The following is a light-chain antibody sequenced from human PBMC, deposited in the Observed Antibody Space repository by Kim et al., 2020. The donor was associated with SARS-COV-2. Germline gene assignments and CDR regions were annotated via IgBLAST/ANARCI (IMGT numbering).Light chain of an antibody. Sequence: SPGERATLSCRASQSVSSSYLACYQQKPGQAPRLLIYGASSRATGIPDRFSGSGSGTDFTLTISRLEPEDFAVYYCQQYGSSPLTFGGGTKVDIK. CDR2: GAS. J-gene: IGKJ4*01. CDR3: QQYGSSPLT. CDR1: QSVSSSY. V-gene: IGKV3-20*01.